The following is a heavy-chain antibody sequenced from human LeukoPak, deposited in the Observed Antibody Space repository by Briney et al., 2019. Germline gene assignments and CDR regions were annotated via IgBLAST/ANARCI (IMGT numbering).Heavy chain of an antibody. J-gene: IGHJ4*02. CDR1: GFTFSTYG. D-gene: IGHD1-26*01. Sequence: GGSLRLSCAASGFTFSTYGMHWVRQAPGKGLEWISFIRYDGSNKYYTDSVKGRFTISRDNAKNTLYLQMNSLRAEDTAVYYCAKFSSGSKHHFNYWGQGTLVTVSS. CDR2: IRYDGSNK. CDR3: AKFSSGSKHHFNY. V-gene: IGHV3-30*02.